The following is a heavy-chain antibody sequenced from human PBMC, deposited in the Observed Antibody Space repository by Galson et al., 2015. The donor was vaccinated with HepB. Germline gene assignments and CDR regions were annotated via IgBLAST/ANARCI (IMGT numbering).Heavy chain of an antibody. CDR2: ISAYNGNT. CDR3: AKSFAAALLYQEYMDV. D-gene: IGHD2-15*01. J-gene: IGHJ6*03. Sequence: SVKVSCKASGYTFTSYGISWVRQAPGQGLEWMGWISAYNGNTNYAQKLQGRVTMTTDTSTSTAYMELRSLRAEDTAVYYCAKSFAAALLYQEYMDVWGKGTTVTVSS. V-gene: IGHV1-18*01. CDR1: GYTFTSYG.